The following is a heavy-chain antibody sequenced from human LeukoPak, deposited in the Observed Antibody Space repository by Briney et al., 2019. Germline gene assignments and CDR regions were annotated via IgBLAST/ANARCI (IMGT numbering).Heavy chain of an antibody. CDR1: GFTFSSYW. J-gene: IGHJ4*02. CDR3: ARDLSELDY. Sequence: PGGSLRLSCAPSGFTFSSYWMSWVRQAPGKGLEWVANIKQDGSEKYYVDSVKGRFTISRDNAKNSLYLQMNSLRAEDTAVYYCARDLSELDYWGQGTLVTVSS. V-gene: IGHV3-7*01. CDR2: IKQDGSEK. D-gene: IGHD3-16*01.